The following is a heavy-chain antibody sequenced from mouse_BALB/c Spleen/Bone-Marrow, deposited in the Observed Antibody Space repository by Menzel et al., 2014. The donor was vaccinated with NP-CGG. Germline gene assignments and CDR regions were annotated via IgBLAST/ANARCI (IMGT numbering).Heavy chain of an antibody. J-gene: IGHJ4*01. CDR1: GFSLTSYD. D-gene: IGHD2-4*01. V-gene: IGHV2-4-1*01. CDR3: ARNEDYDGYYYAMDY. Sequence: VQVVESGPGLVQPSQSLSIPCTVSGFSLTSYDVHWVRQSPGKGLEWLGVIWSGGSTDYNAALISRLSISKDNSKSQVFFKMNSLQADDTAIYYCARNEDYDGYYYAMDYWGQGTSVTVSS. CDR2: IWSGGST.